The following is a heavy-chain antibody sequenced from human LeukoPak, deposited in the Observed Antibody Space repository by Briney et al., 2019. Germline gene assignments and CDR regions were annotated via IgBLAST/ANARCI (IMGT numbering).Heavy chain of an antibody. D-gene: IGHD5-18*01. J-gene: IGHJ3*02. Sequence: GGSLRLSCAASGFTFSSYGMHWVRQAPGKGLEWVAVISYDGSNKYYADSVKGRFTISRDNSKNTLYLQMNSLRAEDTAVYYCAKDLGDVDTAMAGFFDIWGQGTMVTVSS. CDR3: AKDLGDVDTAMAGFFDI. CDR1: GFTFSSYG. CDR2: ISYDGSNK. V-gene: IGHV3-30*18.